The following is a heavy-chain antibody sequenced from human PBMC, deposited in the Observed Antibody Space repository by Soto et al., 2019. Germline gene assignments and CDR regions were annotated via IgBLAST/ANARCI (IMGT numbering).Heavy chain of an antibody. V-gene: IGHV3-30-3*01. CDR3: AKERRCSTSCASYY. CDR2: ISYDGSNK. Sequence: QVQLVESGGGVVQPGRSLRLSCAASGFTFSSYTMHWVRQAPGKGLEWVALISYDGSNKYYADSVKGRFTISRDNSKNTFYLQMNSLRAEDTAVYYCAKERRCSTSCASYYWGQGTLVTVSS. J-gene: IGHJ4*02. D-gene: IGHD2-2*01. CDR1: GFTFSSYT.